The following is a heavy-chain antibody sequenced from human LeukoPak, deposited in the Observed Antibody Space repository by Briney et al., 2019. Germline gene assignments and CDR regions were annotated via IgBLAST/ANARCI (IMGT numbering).Heavy chain of an antibody. J-gene: IGHJ5*02. Sequence: GGSLRLSCAASGFTFSRNSMNWVRQAPGKGLEWVSSISSTSIYIYYADSVKGRFTISRDNSKNTLYLQMNSLRAEDTAVYYCAKPPGLRRLDPWGQGTLVTVSS. CDR3: AKPPGLRRLDP. CDR1: GFTFSRNS. V-gene: IGHV3-21*04. CDR2: ISSTSIYI. D-gene: IGHD5-12*01.